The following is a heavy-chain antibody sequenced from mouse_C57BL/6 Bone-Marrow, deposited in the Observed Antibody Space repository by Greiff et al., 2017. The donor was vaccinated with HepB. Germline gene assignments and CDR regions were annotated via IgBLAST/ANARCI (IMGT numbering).Heavy chain of an antibody. CDR1: GYTFTSYW. Sequence: QVQLKQPGAELVMPGASVKLSCKASGYTFTSYWMHWVKQRPGQSLEWIGEIEPSDSYTNYNQKFKGKSTLTVDKSSSTAYMQLSSLTSEDSAVYYCATGNNGGGYAYWGQGTPLTVSS. D-gene: IGHD1-1*02. V-gene: IGHV1-69*01. J-gene: IGHJ2*01. CDR3: ATGNNGGGYAY. CDR2: IEPSDSYT.